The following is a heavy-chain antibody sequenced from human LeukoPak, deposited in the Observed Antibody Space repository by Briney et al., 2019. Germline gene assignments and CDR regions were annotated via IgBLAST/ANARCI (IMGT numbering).Heavy chain of an antibody. CDR2: IYYSGST. Sequence: PSETLSLTCTVPGGSISSYYWSWIRQPPGKGLEWIGYIYYSGSTNYNPSLKSRVTISVDTSKNQFSLKLSSVTAADTAVYYCARGTYSSGRIPFDYWGQGTLVTVSS. CDR1: GGSISSYY. J-gene: IGHJ4*02. CDR3: ARGTYSSGRIPFDY. D-gene: IGHD6-19*01. V-gene: IGHV4-59*01.